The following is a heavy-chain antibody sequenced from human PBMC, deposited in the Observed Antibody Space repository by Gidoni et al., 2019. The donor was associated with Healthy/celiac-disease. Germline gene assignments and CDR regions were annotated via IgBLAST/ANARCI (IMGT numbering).Heavy chain of an antibody. CDR3: ARVSYDYVWGSYRENWFDP. CDR1: GGTFSSYA. V-gene: IGHV1-69*01. D-gene: IGHD3-16*02. J-gene: IGHJ5*02. Sequence: QVQLVQSGAEVKKPGSSVKVSCQASGGTFSSYAISWVRQAPGQGLEWMGGIIPIVGTANYAQKFQGRVTITADESTSTAYMELSSLRSEDTAVYYCARVSYDYVWGSYRENWFDPWGQGTLVTVSS. CDR2: IIPIVGTA.